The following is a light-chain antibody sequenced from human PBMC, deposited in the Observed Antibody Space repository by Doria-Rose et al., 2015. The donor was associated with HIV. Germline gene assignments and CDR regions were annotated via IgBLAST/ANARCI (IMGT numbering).Light chain of an antibody. CDR1: QSFSSTY. Sequence: TQSPGTLSLSPGERATLSCRASQSFSSTYLAWYQQKPGQAPRLLIYDGSTRATGIPDRFSASRSGTDFTLTINRLEPEDVALYYCHQYGTSWTFGQGTKVEI. V-gene: IGKV3-20*01. CDR2: DGS. CDR3: HQYGTSWT. J-gene: IGKJ1*01.